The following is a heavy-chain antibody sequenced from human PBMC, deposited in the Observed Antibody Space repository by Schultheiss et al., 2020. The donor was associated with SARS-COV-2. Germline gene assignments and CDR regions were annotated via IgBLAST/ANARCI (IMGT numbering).Heavy chain of an antibody. CDR2: INHSGST. V-gene: IGHV4-61*01. CDR1: GGSVSSGSYY. D-gene: IGHD6-19*01. CDR3: ARLTQWLVLWYFDL. J-gene: IGHJ2*01. Sequence: SQTLSLTCTVSGGSVSSGSYYWGWIRQPPGKGLEWIGYINHSGSTNNNPSLKSRVTISVDTSKNQFSLKLSSVTAADTAVYYCARLTQWLVLWYFDLWVRGGLIT.